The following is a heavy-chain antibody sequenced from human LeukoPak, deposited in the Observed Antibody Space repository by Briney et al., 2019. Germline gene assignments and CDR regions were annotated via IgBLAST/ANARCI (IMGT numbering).Heavy chain of an antibody. CDR3: ARDAPNWNYGYYYGMDV. Sequence: ASVKVSCKASGYTFTSYYMHWVRQAPGQGLEWMGIINPSGGSTSYAQKFQGRVTMTRDTSTSTAYMELRSLRSDDTAVYYCARDAPNWNYGYYYGMDVWGQGTTVTVSS. D-gene: IGHD1-7*01. J-gene: IGHJ6*02. CDR1: GYTFTSYY. CDR2: INPSGGST. V-gene: IGHV1-46*01.